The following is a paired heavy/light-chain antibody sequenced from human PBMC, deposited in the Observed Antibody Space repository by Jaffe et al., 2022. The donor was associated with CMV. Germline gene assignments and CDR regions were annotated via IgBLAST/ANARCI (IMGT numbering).Light chain of an antibody. CDR1: KLGDKY. V-gene: IGLV3-1*01. CDR3: QAWDSNSVE. CDR2: QDT. Sequence: SYELTQPPSVSVSPGQTASITCSGDKLGDKYTSWYQQKPGQSPVLVIYQDTKRPSGIPERFSGSNSGNTATLTISGTQAMDEADYYCQAWDSNSVEFGGGTKLTVL. J-gene: IGLJ2*01.
Heavy chain of an antibody. CDR2: INPNGGGT. CDR3: ARGQGAWSIYWYFDL. J-gene: IGHJ2*01. V-gene: IGHV1-46*01. Sequence: QVQLVQSGAEVKKPGASVKVSCKASGYTFTNYFMHWVRQAPGQGLEWMGIINPNGGGTSYAEKFQGRVTMTRDTSTSTVYMELSSLRSEDTAVYYCARGQGAWSIYWYFDLWGRGTLITVSS. D-gene: IGHD2-15*01. CDR1: GYTFTNYF.